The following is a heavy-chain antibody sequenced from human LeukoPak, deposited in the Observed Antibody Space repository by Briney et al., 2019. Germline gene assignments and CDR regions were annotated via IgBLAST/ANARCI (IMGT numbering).Heavy chain of an antibody. Sequence: PGGSLRLSCAASGFTFSSYAMSWVRQAPGKGLEWVSSISSSSSYIYYADSVKGRFTISRDNAKNSLYLQMNSLRAEDTAVYYCARAGGYYDSSGYYTEYFQHWGQGTLVTVSS. D-gene: IGHD3-22*01. V-gene: IGHV3-21*01. CDR3: ARAGGYYDSSGYYTEYFQH. J-gene: IGHJ1*01. CDR2: ISSSSSYI. CDR1: GFTFSSYA.